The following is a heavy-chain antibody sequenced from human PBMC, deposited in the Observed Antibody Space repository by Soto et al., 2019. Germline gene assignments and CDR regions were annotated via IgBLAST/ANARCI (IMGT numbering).Heavy chain of an antibody. D-gene: IGHD3-10*01. CDR1: GGSISSGGYY. CDR2: IYYSGST. CDR3: ARHYGSGSYHNWFDP. V-gene: IGHV4-31*03. Sequence: PSETLSLTCTVSGGSISSGGYYWSWIRQHPGKGLEWIGYIYYSGSTYYNPSLKSRVTISVDTSKNQFSLKLSSVTAADTAVYYCARHYGSGSYHNWFDPWGQGTLVTVSS. J-gene: IGHJ5*02.